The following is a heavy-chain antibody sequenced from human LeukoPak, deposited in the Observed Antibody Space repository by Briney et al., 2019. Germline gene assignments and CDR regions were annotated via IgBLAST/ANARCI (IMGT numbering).Heavy chain of an antibody. Sequence: GRSLRLSSAASGFTFSSYGMHWVRQAPGKGLEWVAVISYDGSNKYYADSVKGRFTISRDNSKNTLYLQMNSLRAEDTAVYYCARPGITIFGVVNFYFDYWGQGTLVTVSS. CDR3: ARPGITIFGVVNFYFDY. D-gene: IGHD3-3*01. CDR2: ISYDGSNK. CDR1: GFTFSSYG. V-gene: IGHV3-30*03. J-gene: IGHJ4*02.